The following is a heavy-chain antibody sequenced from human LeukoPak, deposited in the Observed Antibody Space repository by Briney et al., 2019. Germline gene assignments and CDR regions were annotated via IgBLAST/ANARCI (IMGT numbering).Heavy chain of an antibody. V-gene: IGHV3-23*01. CDR2: ISDGSRDT. CDR3: TTRLRNHFDY. Sequence: QPGGSLRLSCATSGFTFSSFTMNWVRQAPGKGLEWVSTISDGSRDTHYAGSVKGRFTISRDDSQNIVYLQMDSLRAEDTALCYCTTRLRNHFDYWGQGAQVTVSS. CDR1: GFTFSSFT. J-gene: IGHJ4*02. D-gene: IGHD5-12*01.